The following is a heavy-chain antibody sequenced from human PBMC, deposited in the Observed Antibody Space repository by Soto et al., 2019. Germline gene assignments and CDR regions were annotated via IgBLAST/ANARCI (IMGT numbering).Heavy chain of an antibody. J-gene: IGHJ5*02. Sequence: QVQLVESGGGVVQSGRSLTLSCAASGFSLRTSGMHWLRRAPGKGLEWVGFIWYDGTKRFYANSVKGRSTISKDNSNNILYLQVSGLRAEDTAVYYCARDVVTAVAGSVNVFDPWGQGTLVTVSS. D-gene: IGHD6-19*01. CDR1: GFSLRTSG. CDR2: IWYDGTKR. V-gene: IGHV3-33*01. CDR3: ARDVVTAVAGSVNVFDP.